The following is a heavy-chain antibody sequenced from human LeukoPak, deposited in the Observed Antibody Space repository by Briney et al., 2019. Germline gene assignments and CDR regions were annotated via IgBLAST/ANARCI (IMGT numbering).Heavy chain of an antibody. CDR3: ARDPSYSSGSDY. V-gene: IGHV1-8*03. CDR1: GYTFTSYD. D-gene: IGHD6-19*01. J-gene: IGHJ4*02. Sequence: ASVKVSCKASGYTFTSYDINWVRQATGQGLEWMGWMNPNSGNTGYAQKFQGRVTITRNTSISTAYMELSSLRSDDTAVYYCARDPSYSSGSDYWGQGTLVTVSS. CDR2: MNPNSGNT.